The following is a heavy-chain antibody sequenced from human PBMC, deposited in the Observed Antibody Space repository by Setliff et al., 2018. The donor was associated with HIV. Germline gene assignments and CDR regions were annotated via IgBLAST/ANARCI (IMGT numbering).Heavy chain of an antibody. V-gene: IGHV1-2*02. J-gene: IGHJ4*02. CDR3: ASGVGHFDTSYSEKY. D-gene: IGHD3-10*01. CDR1: GYIFTSDH. Sequence: ASVKVSCKSSGYIFTSDHMHWVRQAPGQGLEWMGWVNTHTGSPTYAQAFTITADKSISTVYMKMTSLRSEDTAVYYCASGVGHFDTSYSEKYWGQGTLVTVSS. CDR2: VNTHTGSP.